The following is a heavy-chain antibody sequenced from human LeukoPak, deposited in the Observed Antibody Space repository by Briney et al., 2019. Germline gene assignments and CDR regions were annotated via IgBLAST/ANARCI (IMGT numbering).Heavy chain of an antibody. D-gene: IGHD5-18*01. J-gene: IGHJ4*02. Sequence: GGSLRLSCAASGFTFSDYWMHWVRQAPGKGLVWVSHINADEDRAAYADSVKGRFTISRDNARNTLYLQMNSLRAEDTAIYYCMTAAGYNFGQYWGQGTLVTVSS. CDR3: MTAAGYNFGQY. CDR2: INADEDRA. V-gene: IGHV3-74*01. CDR1: GFTFSDYW.